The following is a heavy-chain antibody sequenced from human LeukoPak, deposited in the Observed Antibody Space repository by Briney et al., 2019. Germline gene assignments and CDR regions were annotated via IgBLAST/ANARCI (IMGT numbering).Heavy chain of an antibody. CDR2: IIPIFGTA. Sequence: SVKVSCKASGGTFGSYAISWVRQAPGQGLEWMGGIIPIFGTANYAQKFQGRVTITADESTSTAYMELSSLRSEDTAVYYCASYLYHSNYGYYYYGMDVWGQGTTVTVSS. J-gene: IGHJ6*02. CDR1: GGTFGSYA. V-gene: IGHV1-69*13. D-gene: IGHD4-11*01. CDR3: ASYLYHSNYGYYYYGMDV.